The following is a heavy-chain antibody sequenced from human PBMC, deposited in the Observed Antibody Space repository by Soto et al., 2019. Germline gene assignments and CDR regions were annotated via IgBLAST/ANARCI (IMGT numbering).Heavy chain of an antibody. D-gene: IGHD2-2*01. V-gene: IGHV3-48*01. CDR2: ITSNSVT. CDR1: GFTFSTHS. J-gene: IGHJ4*02. Sequence: EVQLVESGGGLVQPGGSLRLSCAASGFTFSTHSMNWVRQAPGKGLEWISYITSNSVTMYADSVKGRFTISRDNAKISLYLQMNSLRVEDTAVYFCVGEVGFQLIYWGQGTLVTVSS. CDR3: VGEVGFQLIY.